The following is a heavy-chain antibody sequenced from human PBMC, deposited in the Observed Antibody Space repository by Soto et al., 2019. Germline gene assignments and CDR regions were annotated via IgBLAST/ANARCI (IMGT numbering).Heavy chain of an antibody. Sequence: EVQLLESGGDLVQPGGSLRLSCAASGFTFNIYSMSWVRQAPGKGLEWVSVVSSGGDITHYADSVKGRFTISRDKSKNTVYLQMNSLRGEDTAVYYCAKGAVSSGKFDSWGQGTLVTVSS. J-gene: IGHJ4*02. CDR1: GFTFNIYS. V-gene: IGHV3-23*01. CDR2: VSSGGDIT. CDR3: AKGAVSSGKFDS. D-gene: IGHD6-25*01.